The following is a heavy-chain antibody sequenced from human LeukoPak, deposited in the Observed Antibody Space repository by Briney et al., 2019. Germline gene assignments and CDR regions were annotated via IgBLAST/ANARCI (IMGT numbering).Heavy chain of an antibody. CDR3: ARDPSPRTSYYYYYMDV. V-gene: IGHV3-21*01. Sequence: GGSLRLSCAASGFTLSSYSMNWVRQAPGKGLEWVSSISISSFYIYYADSVKGRFTISRDNTKKLLYLQMNGLRAEDTAVYYCARDPSPRTSYYYYYMDVWGKGTTVTVS. D-gene: IGHD2-2*01. J-gene: IGHJ6*03. CDR2: ISISSFYI. CDR1: GFTLSSYS.